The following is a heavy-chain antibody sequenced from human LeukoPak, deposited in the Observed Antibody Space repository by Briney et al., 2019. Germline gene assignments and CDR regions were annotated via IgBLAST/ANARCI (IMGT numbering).Heavy chain of an antibody. J-gene: IGHJ4*02. CDR2: ISSYNGNT. CDR1: GYSFTTYG. D-gene: IGHD1-26*01. CDR3: ARDRGSYSVDY. Sequence: ASVKVSCKASGYSFTTYGIIWVRQAPGQGLEWMGWISSYNGNTNYAQKLRGRVTMTTDTSTTTAYMELRSLRSDDTAVYYCARDRGSYSVDYWGQGTLVTVSS. V-gene: IGHV1-18*01.